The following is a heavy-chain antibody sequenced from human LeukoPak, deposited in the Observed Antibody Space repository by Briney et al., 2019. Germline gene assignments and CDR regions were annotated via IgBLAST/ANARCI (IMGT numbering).Heavy chain of an antibody. J-gene: IGHJ4*02. D-gene: IGHD1-26*01. CDR1: GFTLSTYS. Sequence: PGGSLRLSCGASGFTLSTYSMGWVRQAPGKGLECVSGISGGGTTYYADSVKGRFTISRDNSKNTVYLQMNNLRAEDTAMYYCARGNSGIYSHFDDWGQGTLVTVSS. CDR2: ISGGGTT. CDR3: ARGNSGIYSHFDD. V-gene: IGHV3-66*02.